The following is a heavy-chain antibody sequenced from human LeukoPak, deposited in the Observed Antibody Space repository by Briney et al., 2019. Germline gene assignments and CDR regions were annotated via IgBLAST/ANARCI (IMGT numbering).Heavy chain of an antibody. CDR1: GYTFTGYY. Sequence: ASVKVSCKVSGYTFTGYYMHWVRQAPGQGLEWMGWINPNSGGTAYAQKFQGRVTMTRDTSIRTAYMELRRLRSDDTAVYYCARDGVGISTTFDYWGQGTLVTVSS. D-gene: IGHD6-13*01. J-gene: IGHJ4*02. CDR2: INPNSGGT. V-gene: IGHV1-2*02. CDR3: ARDGVGISTTFDY.